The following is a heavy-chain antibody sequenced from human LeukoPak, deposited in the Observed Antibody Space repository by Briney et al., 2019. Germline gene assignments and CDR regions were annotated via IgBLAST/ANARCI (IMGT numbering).Heavy chain of an antibody. J-gene: IGHJ6*02. CDR3: TTPRYFDWLPSIGGMDV. V-gene: IGHV3-15*01. D-gene: IGHD3-9*01. CDR1: GLTFSNAW. Sequence: GGSLRLSCAASGLTFSNAWMSWVRQAPGKGLEWIGRIKSKADGGTTDYAAPVKGRFAISRDDSINTLYLQINSLKTEDTAMYYCTTPRYFDWLPSIGGMDVWGQGTTVTVSS. CDR2: IKSKADGGTT.